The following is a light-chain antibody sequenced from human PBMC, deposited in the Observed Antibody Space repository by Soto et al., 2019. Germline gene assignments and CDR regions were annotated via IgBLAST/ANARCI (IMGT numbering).Light chain of an antibody. CDR1: QNVANY. V-gene: IGKV3-11*01. J-gene: IGKJ1*01. Sequence: IVLTQPPATMPFSALEGAKIYCRASQNVANYLDWYQQKPGQAPRLLIYESSNRATGIAARFSGSGSGTDFTLTISSLEPEDFAVYYCQQRSNWPQTFGQGTKVDIK. CDR2: ESS. CDR3: QQRSNWPQT.